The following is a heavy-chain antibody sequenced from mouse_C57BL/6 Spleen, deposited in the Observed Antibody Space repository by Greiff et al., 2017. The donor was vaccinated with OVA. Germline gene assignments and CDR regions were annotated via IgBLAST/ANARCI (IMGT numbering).Heavy chain of an antibody. CDR1: GYTFTSYW. CDR2: IDPSDRET. Sequence: QVQLQQPGAELVRPGSSVKLSCKASGYTFTSYWMHLVTPRPIQGLEWIVNIDPSDRETPSNQQFQDKATLTVDKSSSPAYMQLSSLTSEDSAVYYCARGGYVDYFDYWGQGTTLTVSS. J-gene: IGHJ2*01. D-gene: IGHD3-2*02. V-gene: IGHV1-52*01. CDR3: ARGGYVDYFDY.